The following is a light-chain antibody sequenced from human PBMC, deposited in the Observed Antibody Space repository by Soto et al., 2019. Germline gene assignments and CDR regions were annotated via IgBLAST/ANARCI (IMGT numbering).Light chain of an antibody. Sequence: QSALTQPPSASGSPGQSVTISCTGTSSDVGGYNYVSWYQQYPGKAPKLMIYEVSQRPSGVPDRFSGSKSGNTASLTVSGLQAEDEADYYCTSYAGSNNYVFGTGTKATVL. CDR1: SSDVGGYNY. V-gene: IGLV2-8*01. CDR3: TSYAGSNNYV. CDR2: EVS. J-gene: IGLJ1*01.